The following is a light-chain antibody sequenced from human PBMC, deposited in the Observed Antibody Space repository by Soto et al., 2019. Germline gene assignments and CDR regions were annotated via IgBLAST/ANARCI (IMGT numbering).Light chain of an antibody. Sequence: EVALTQSPGTLSLSPGDRATLYCRASQSLTWNYLAWYQSKPGQPPRLLVYGVSARATGVPDRFSGSGSGTDFTLTISRLESEDFAVYYCQQYDVPLFTFGQGTKLEIK. CDR3: QQYDVPLFT. V-gene: IGKV3-20*01. CDR2: GVS. J-gene: IGKJ2*01. CDR1: QSLTWNY.